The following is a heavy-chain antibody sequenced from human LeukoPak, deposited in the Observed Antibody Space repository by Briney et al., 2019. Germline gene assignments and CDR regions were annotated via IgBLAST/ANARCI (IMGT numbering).Heavy chain of an antibody. D-gene: IGHD3-22*01. V-gene: IGHV4-59*08. Sequence: SETLSLTCTVSGGSTSSYYWSWIRQPPGKGLEWIGYIYYSGSTDYNPSLKSRVTISVDTSKNQFSLKLSSVTAADTAVYYCARQKSQYYYDSSGFNWFDPWGQGTLVTVSS. CDR3: ARQKSQYYYDSSGFNWFDP. CDR2: IYYSGST. CDR1: GGSTSSYY. J-gene: IGHJ5*02.